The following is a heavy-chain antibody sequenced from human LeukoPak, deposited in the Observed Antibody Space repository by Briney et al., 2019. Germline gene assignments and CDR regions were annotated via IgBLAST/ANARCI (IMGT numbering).Heavy chain of an antibody. CDR1: GGSFSGYY. CDR3: ARGQNDYGSGSLSVNWFDP. D-gene: IGHD3-10*01. Sequence: SETLSLTCAVYGGSFSGYYWSWIRQPPGKGLEWIGEINHSGSTNYNPSLKSRVTISVDASKNQFSLKLGSVTAADTAVYYCARGQNDYGSGSLSVNWFDPWGQGTLVTVSS. J-gene: IGHJ5*02. V-gene: IGHV4-34*01. CDR2: INHSGST.